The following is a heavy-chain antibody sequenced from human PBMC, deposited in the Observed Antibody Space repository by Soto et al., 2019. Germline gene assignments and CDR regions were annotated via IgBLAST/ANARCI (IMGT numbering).Heavy chain of an antibody. CDR2: ILPIFGTA. Sequence: QVQLVQSGAEVKKPGSSVKVSCKASGGTFSSYSINWVRQAPGQGLEWMGEILPIFGTANYAQKFQGRVTITAAESTSTAYMELSSLRSEDAAVYSCARDGGRHSGGIDYWGQGTLVTVSS. CDR1: GGTFSSYS. CDR3: ARDGGRHSGGIDY. J-gene: IGHJ4*02. V-gene: IGHV1-69*01. D-gene: IGHD1-26*01.